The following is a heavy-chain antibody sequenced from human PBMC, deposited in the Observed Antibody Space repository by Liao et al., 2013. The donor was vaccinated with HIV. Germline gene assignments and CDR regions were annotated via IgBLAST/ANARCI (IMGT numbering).Heavy chain of an antibody. V-gene: IGHV4-30-4*08. CDR3: ARQLRFLGGFDY. CDR2: IYYSGNA. J-gene: IGHJ4*02. D-gene: IGHD3-3*01. CDR1: GGSISSGDYY. Sequence: QVQLQESGPGLVKPSQTLSLTCTVSGGSISSGDYYWSWIRQPPGKGLEWIGYIYYSGNAYYNPSLKSRVTISVDTSKNQFSLKLSSVTAADSAVYYCARQLRFLGGFDYWGQGTLVTVSS.